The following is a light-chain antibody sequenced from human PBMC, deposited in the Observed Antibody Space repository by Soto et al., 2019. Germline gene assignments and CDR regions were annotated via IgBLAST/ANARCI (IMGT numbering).Light chain of an antibody. V-gene: IGLV2-14*01. CDR3: SSFTSSHTWV. J-gene: IGLJ3*02. Sequence: HSALTQPASVSGSPGQSIAISCTGTTSDVGGYDYVSWYQQHPGKAPKVIIYEVTNRPSGVSTRFSGSKSGNTASLTISGLQADDEADYYCSSFTSSHTWVFGGGTKLTVL. CDR2: EVT. CDR1: TSDVGGYDY.